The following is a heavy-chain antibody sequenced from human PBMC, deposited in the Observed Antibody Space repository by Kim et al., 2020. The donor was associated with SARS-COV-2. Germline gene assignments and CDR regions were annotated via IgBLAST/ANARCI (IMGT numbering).Heavy chain of an antibody. Sequence: ASVKVSCKASGYSFTVYYIHWVRQAPGQGLEWMGRIDLNSGVTAYEKKFQGRVTVTRDTSINAVYMELSTLTHDDTAVYYCARGGVTAWYRGDSFDVWGQGAFVAVSS. CDR3: ARGGVTAWYRGDSFDV. CDR1: GYSFTVYY. J-gene: IGHJ3*01. CDR2: IDLNSGVT. D-gene: IGHD3-3*01. V-gene: IGHV1-2*06.